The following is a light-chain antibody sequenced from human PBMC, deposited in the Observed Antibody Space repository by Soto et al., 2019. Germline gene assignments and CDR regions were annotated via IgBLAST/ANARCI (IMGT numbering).Light chain of an antibody. J-gene: IGKJ5*01. Sequence: EIVLTQSPDTLSSSPGERATLSCRASQTIINNYLAWYQQRPGQAPRLLIYAASTRATVIPGRFSGSASGTDFTLTISRLEPEDFAVYYCHHYSDSPPFTFGQGTRLDI. CDR3: HHYSDSPPFT. CDR1: QTIINNY. CDR2: AAS. V-gene: IGKV3-20*01.